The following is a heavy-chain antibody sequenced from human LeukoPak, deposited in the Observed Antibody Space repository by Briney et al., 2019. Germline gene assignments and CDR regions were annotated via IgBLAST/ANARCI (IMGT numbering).Heavy chain of an antibody. CDR2: INHSGST. J-gene: IGHJ4*02. D-gene: IGHD1-26*01. CDR3: ARGIRGATTSRQESAQDY. Sequence: KPSETLSLTCAVYGGSFSGYYWSWIRQPPGKGLEWIGEINHSGSTNYNPSLKSRVTISVDTSKNQFSLKLSSVTAADTAVYYCARGIRGATTSRQESAQDYWGQGTLVTVSS. V-gene: IGHV4-34*01. CDR1: GGSFSGYY.